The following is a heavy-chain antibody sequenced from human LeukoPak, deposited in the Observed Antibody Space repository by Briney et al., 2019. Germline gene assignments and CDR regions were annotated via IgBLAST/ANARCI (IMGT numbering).Heavy chain of an antibody. CDR2: IDPNSGGT. Sequence: ASVKVSCKASGYTFTGYYIHWVRQGPGQGLEWMGWIDPNSGGTNYAQKFHGRVTMTRDTSISTAYVELSRLRSDHTAVYYCARGYCRAGSCYEFDYWGQGTLVTVSS. CDR1: GYTFTGYY. V-gene: IGHV1-2*02. CDR3: ARGYCRAGSCYEFDY. J-gene: IGHJ4*02. D-gene: IGHD2-15*01.